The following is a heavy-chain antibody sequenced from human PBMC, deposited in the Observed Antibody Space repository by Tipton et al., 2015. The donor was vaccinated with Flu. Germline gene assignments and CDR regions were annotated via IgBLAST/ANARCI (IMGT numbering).Heavy chain of an antibody. CDR3: ARERGEPDFWSGYSIDY. V-gene: IGHV4-4*07. D-gene: IGHD3-3*01. CDR1: GGSISSYC. CDR2: IYTSGST. J-gene: IGHJ4*02. Sequence: TLSLTCTVSGGSISSYCWSWIRQPAGKGLEWIGRIYTSGSTNYNPSLKSRVTMSVDTSKNQFSLKLSSVTAADTAVYYCARERGEPDFWSGYSIDYWGQGTLVTVSS.